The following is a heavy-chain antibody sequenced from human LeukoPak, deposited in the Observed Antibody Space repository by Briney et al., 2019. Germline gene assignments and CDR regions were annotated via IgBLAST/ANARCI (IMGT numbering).Heavy chain of an antibody. CDR2: IYYSGST. CDR3: ARENGSNWYNWFDP. Sequence: SETLSLTCTVSGGSISSYYWSWIRQPPGKGLEWIGYIYYSGSTNYNPSLKSRVTISVDTSKNQFSLKLSSVTAADTAVYYCARENGSNWYNWFDPWGQGTLVTVSS. D-gene: IGHD6-13*01. V-gene: IGHV4-59*01. J-gene: IGHJ5*02. CDR1: GGSISSYY.